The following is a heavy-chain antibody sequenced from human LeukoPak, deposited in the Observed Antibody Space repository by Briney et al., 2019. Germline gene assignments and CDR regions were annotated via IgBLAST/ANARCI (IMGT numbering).Heavy chain of an antibody. CDR2: ISGSGEST. D-gene: IGHD6-19*01. Sequence: RPGGSLRLSCAASGFTFHIYGMSWVRQAPGKGLEWASGISGSGESTYYADSVKGRFTTSRDTSKNTLYLHMNSLRAEDTAVYYCAKSSAGAYSSGWAGGHYYFDYWGQGTLVTVSS. V-gene: IGHV3-23*01. CDR3: AKSSAGAYSSGWAGGHYYFDY. CDR1: GFTFHIYG. J-gene: IGHJ4*02.